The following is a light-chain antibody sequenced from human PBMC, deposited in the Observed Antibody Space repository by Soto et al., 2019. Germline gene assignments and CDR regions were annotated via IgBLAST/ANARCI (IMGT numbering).Light chain of an antibody. Sequence: QSALTQPASVSGSPGQSITISCTGTTSFVGSYNLVSWYQHHPGKAPKLILYEGSKRPSGVSDRFSGSNAGKTAFLTIGGLHAEDEDDYYCTTFVGSFALGFGGGTKLTVL. CDR1: TSFVGSYNL. CDR2: EGS. J-gene: IGLJ2*01. CDR3: TTFVGSFALG. V-gene: IGLV2-23*01.